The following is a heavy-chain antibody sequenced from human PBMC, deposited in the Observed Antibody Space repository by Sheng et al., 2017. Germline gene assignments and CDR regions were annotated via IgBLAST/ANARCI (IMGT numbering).Heavy chain of an antibody. CDR3: ARGLLYYGSGSSAWFDP. D-gene: IGHD3-10*01. Sequence: QVQLVQSGAEVKKPGASVKVSRKASGYTFTSYDINWVRQATGQGLEWMGWMNPNSGNTGYAQKFQGRVTITRNTSISTAYMELSSLRSEDTAVYYCARGLLYYGSGSSAWFDPWGQGTLVTVSS. J-gene: IGHJ5*02. V-gene: IGHV1-8*03. CDR2: MNPNSGNT. CDR1: GYTFTSYD.